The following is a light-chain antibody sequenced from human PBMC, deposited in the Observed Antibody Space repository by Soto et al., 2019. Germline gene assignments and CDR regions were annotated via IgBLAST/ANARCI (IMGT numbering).Light chain of an antibody. CDR1: SSDIGRYNR. CDR2: EVN. J-gene: IGLJ2*01. CDR3: SSSTTSSTLV. Sequence: QSALTQPPSVSGSPGQSVTISCTGTSSDIGRYNRVSWYQQTPGAAPKLIIYEVNNRPSGVPDRFSGSKSGNTASLTITGLQAEDESDYFCSSSTTSSTLVFGGGTKLTVL. V-gene: IGLV2-18*02.